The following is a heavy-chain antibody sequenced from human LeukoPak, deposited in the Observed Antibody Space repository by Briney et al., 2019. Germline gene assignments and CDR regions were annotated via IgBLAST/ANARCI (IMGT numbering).Heavy chain of an antibody. J-gene: IGHJ4*02. CDR2: IYTSGST. Sequence: SATLSLTCTVSGGSISSGSYYWSWIRQPAGKGLEWIGRIYTSGSTNYNPSLKSRVTISVDTSKNQFSLKLSSLTAADTAVYYCASPPGGYSSTWYRNWAQGTLVTVSS. CDR3: ASPPGGYSSTWYRN. CDR1: GGSISSGSYY. V-gene: IGHV4-61*02. D-gene: IGHD6-13*01.